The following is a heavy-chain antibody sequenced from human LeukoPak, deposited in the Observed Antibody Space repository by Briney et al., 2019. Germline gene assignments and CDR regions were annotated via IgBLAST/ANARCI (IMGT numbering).Heavy chain of an antibody. Sequence: GGSLRLSCAASGFTFSSHWMSWVRQAPGKGLEWVANIKQDGSEKYYVESVRGRFTISRDNAKNSLYLQMNSLRAEDTAVYYCATADSGSYYSGFDYWGQGTLVTVSS. D-gene: IGHD1-26*01. CDR1: GFTFSSHW. J-gene: IGHJ4*02. V-gene: IGHV3-7*02. CDR3: ATADSGSYYSGFDY. CDR2: IKQDGSEK.